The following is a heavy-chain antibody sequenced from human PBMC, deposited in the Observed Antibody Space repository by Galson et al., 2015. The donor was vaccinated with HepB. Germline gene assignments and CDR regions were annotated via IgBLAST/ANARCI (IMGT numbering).Heavy chain of an antibody. CDR3: ARSRVVPAAIVYYYYYMDV. D-gene: IGHD2-2*01. Sequence: SVKVSCKASGGTFSSYAISWVRQAPGQGLEWMGGIIPIFGTANYAQKFQGRVTITADESTSTAYMELSSLRSEDTAVYYCARSRVVPAAIVYYYYYMDVWGKGTTVTVSS. CDR2: IIPIFGTA. V-gene: IGHV1-69*13. CDR1: GGTFSSYA. J-gene: IGHJ6*03.